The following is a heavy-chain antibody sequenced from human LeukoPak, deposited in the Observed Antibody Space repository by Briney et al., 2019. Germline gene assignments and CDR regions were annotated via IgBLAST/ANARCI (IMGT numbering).Heavy chain of an antibody. D-gene: IGHD4-11*01. V-gene: IGHV3-48*03. J-gene: IGHJ4*02. CDR3: ARWGHSDYNSFPTKFDY. CDR1: GFTFNSIQ. Sequence: LSGGSLRLSCAASGFTFNSIQMTWVRQAPGKGLEWLSYISGGGGERFYADSVKGRFTISRDNAKNSLYLQMNSLRAEDTAVYFCARWGHSDYNSFPTKFDYWGRGTRVTVSS. CDR2: ISGGGGER.